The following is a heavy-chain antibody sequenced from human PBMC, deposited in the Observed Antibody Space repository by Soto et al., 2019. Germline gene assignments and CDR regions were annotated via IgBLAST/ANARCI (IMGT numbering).Heavy chain of an antibody. J-gene: IGHJ4*02. CDR2: IYYSGST. V-gene: IGHV4-59*01. CDR1: GCSISSYY. CDR3: ARLITSFDY. D-gene: IGHD1-1*01. Sequence: PSETLSLTCTVSGCSISSYYWSWIRQPPGKGLEWIGYIYYSGSTNYNPSLKSRVTISVDTSKNQFSLKLSSVTAADTAVYYCARLITSFDYWGQGTLVTVSS.